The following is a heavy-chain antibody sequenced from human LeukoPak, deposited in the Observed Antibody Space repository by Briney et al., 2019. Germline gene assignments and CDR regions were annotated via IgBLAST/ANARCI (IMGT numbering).Heavy chain of an antibody. Sequence: GGSLRLSCAASGFTFDDYAMHWVRQAPGKGLEWVSLISGDGGSTYYADSVKGRFTISRDNSKNSLYLQMNSPRTEDTALYYCAKDIRSYSSSPHFDYWGQGTLVTVSS. CDR3: AKDIRSYSSSPHFDY. CDR2: ISGDGGST. V-gene: IGHV3-43*02. CDR1: GFTFDDYA. J-gene: IGHJ4*02. D-gene: IGHD6-6*01.